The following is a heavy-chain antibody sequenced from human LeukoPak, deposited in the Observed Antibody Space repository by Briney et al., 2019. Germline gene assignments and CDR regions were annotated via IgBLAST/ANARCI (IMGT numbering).Heavy chain of an antibody. CDR1: GLTCKRFR. CDR2: INQDGSEK. D-gene: IGHD5-24*01. Sequence: LRPSSSVSGLTCKRFRMSWVRHDPKKRLEWVANINQDGSEKYFVDALRGRFTISRDNSKNSLHLQMNTLRAEDTAVYYCARERDGRFFDYWGQGTLVTVSS. CDR3: ARERDGRFFDY. J-gene: IGHJ4*02. V-gene: IGHV3-7*01.